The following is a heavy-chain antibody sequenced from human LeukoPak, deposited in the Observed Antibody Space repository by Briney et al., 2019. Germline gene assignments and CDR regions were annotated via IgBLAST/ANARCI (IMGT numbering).Heavy chain of an antibody. V-gene: IGHV4-4*09. CDR2: IYTSGST. J-gene: IGHJ4*02. D-gene: IGHD5-24*01. CDR1: GGSISSYY. CDR3: ARHAGDAYNTYYFDH. Sequence: SETLSLTCTVSGGSISSYYWSWIRQPPGKGLEWIGYIYTSGSTNYNPSLKSRVTISVDTSKNQFSLKLSSVTAADTAMYYCARHAGDAYNTYYFDHWGQGTLVTVSS.